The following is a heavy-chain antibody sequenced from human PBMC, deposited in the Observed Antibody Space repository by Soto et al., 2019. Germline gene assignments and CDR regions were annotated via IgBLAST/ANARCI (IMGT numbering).Heavy chain of an antibody. CDR1: GYTFTSYA. V-gene: IGHV1-3*01. D-gene: IGHD6-19*01. Sequence: ASVKVSCKASGYTFTSYAMHWVRQAPGQRLEWMGWINAGNGNTKYSQKFQGRVTINRDTSESTAYMELSSLRSEDSAVYYCARFLAVAGTAFDIWGQGTMVTVSS. J-gene: IGHJ3*02. CDR3: ARFLAVAGTAFDI. CDR2: INAGNGNT.